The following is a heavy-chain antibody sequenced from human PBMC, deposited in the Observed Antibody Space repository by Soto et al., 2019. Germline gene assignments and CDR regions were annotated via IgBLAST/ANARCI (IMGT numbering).Heavy chain of an antibody. V-gene: IGHV3-66*01. D-gene: IGHD6-13*01. J-gene: IGHJ4*02. Sequence: EVQLVESGGGLVQPGGSLRLSCAASGFTVSSNYMSWVRQAPGKGLERVSIIYSGGTTYYADSVKGRFTISRDNSKNTLYLQMNSLRAEDTAVHYCARAGISQAAAGSLDCCPIDSWGQGTLVTVSS. CDR3: ARAGISQAAAGSLDCCPIDS. CDR1: GFTVSSNY. CDR2: IYSGGTT.